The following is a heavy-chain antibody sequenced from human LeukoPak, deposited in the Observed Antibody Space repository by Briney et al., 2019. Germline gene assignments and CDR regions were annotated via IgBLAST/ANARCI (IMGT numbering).Heavy chain of an antibody. J-gene: IGHJ4*02. CDR2: ISGTGGST. CDR1: GFTFSTYA. D-gene: IGHD6-6*01. Sequence: GGSLRLSCAASGFTFSTYAMTWVRQAPGKGLEWVSLISGTGGSTYYADSVKGRFTISRDNSKNTLYLQMNSLRAEDTAVYYCARSSRLTFDYWGQGTLVTVSS. CDR3: ARSSRLTFDY. V-gene: IGHV3-23*01.